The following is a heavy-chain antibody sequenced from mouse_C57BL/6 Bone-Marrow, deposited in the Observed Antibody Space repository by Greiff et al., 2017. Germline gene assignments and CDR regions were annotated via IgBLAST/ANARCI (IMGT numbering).Heavy chain of an antibody. J-gene: IGHJ2*01. CDR1: GFNIKDDY. Sequence: EVKLVESGAALVRPGASVKLSCTASGFNIKDDYIHWVKQRPEQGLEWIGWIDPEIGDTEYASKFQGKATITSDTSSNTAYLQLSSLTSNDTAVYYCSSFDVHYFDFWGQGTPLTVAS. D-gene: IGHD2-3*01. CDR2: IDPEIGDT. CDR3: SSFDVHYFDF. V-gene: IGHV14-4*01.